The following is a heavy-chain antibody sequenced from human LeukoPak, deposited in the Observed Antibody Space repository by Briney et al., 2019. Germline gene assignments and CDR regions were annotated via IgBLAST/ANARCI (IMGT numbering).Heavy chain of an antibody. V-gene: IGHV1-2*04. D-gene: IGHD4-17*01. CDR3: ATWDGEGMDV. J-gene: IGHJ6*04. CDR2: INPNSGGT. CDR1: GYRFTGYY. Sequence: ASVKVSCKASGYRFTGYYIHWVRQAPGQGLEWMGWINPNSGGTNFAQKFQGWVTMTRDTSTSTAYMELSRLRSDDTAVYYCATWDGEGMDVWGKGTTVTVSS.